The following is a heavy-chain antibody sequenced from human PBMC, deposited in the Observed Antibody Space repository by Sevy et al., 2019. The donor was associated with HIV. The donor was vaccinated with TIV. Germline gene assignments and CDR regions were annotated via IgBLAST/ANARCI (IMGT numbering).Heavy chain of an antibody. J-gene: IGHJ4*02. Sequence: GGSLRLSCAASGFTFSSSGIHWVRQAPGKGLEWVAIISYDGNYMYYADSVKGRFTISRDNSKNTLYLQMNSLRAEDTAVYYCAKVMASEGFDYWGQGTLVTVSS. D-gene: IGHD3-10*01. CDR1: GFTFSSSG. CDR2: ISYDGNYM. CDR3: AKVMASEGFDY. V-gene: IGHV3-30*18.